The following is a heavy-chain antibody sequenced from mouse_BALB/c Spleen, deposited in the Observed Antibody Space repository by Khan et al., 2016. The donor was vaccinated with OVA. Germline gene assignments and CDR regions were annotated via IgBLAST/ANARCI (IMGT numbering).Heavy chain of an antibody. CDR3: ARIDA. J-gene: IGHJ2*01. CDR1: GFTITGTY. Sequence: VQLQQSGAELVKPGASVKLSCTASGFTITGTYMHWVKQRPEQGLEWIGRIDPANGNTKYDQKFQGKATITADTSSNTAYLQLSSLTSEDTAVYYWARIDAWGQGTTLTVSS. V-gene: IGHV14-3*02. CDR2: IDPANGNT.